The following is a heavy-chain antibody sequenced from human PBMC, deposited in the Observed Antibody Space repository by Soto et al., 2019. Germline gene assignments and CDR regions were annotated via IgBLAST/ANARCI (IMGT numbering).Heavy chain of an antibody. J-gene: IGHJ6*02. Sequence: WTWIRQHPGKGLEWIGYIYYSGSTYYNPSLKSRVTISVDTSKKQCSLKLSSVTAADTAVYYCARVCGGDCHNGMDVWGQGTTVTVSS. CDR3: ARVCGGDCHNGMDV. D-gene: IGHD2-21*02. CDR2: IYYSGST. V-gene: IGHV4-31*02.